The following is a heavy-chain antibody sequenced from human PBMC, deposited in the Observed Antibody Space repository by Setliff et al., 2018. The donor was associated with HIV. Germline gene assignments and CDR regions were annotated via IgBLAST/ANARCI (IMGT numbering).Heavy chain of an antibody. CDR3: ARAPPGIQNDAFDV. Sequence: ASETLSLTCTVSGGSISIHYWTWIRQPAGKGPEWIGHIYTNGYTNYNPSLKSRVTISVDTSKNQFSLRLTSVTAADTAVYYCARAPPGIQNDAFDVWGQGTMVTVSS. CDR2: IYTNGYT. V-gene: IGHV4-4*07. J-gene: IGHJ3*01. CDR1: GGSISIHY.